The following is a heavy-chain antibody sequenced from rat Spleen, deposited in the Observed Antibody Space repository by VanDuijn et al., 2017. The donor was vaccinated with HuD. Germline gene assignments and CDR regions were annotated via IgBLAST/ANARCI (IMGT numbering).Heavy chain of an antibody. CDR3: ARWYGYNYFDY. CDR2: ISSGGST. Sequence: QVQLKESGPGLVQPSQTLSLTCTVSGFSLTSYTVSWVRQPPGKGLEWIAAISSGGSTYYNSALKSRLSISRETSKSQVFLKMNSLKNEDTAMYFCARWYGYNYFDYWGQGVMVTVSS. CDR1: GFSLTSYT. D-gene: IGHD1-9*01. J-gene: IGHJ2*01. V-gene: IGHV2-6*01.